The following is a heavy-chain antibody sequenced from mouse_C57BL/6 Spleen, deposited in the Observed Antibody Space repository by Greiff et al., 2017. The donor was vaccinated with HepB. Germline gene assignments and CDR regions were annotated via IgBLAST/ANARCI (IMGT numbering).Heavy chain of an antibody. J-gene: IGHJ2*01. CDR3: TRRDGNSYDD. Sequence: VQLQQSGAELVRPGASVTLSCKASGYTFTDYEMHWVKQTPVHGLEWIGAIDPETGGTAYNQKFKGKAILTADKSSSTAYMELRSLTSEDAAVYYSTRRDGNSYDDWGQGTTLTVSS. CDR1: GYTFTDYE. V-gene: IGHV1-15*01. D-gene: IGHD2-1*01. CDR2: IDPETGGT.